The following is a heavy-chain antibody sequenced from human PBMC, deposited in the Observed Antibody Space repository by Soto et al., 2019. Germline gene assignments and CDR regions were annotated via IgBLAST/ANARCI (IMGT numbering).Heavy chain of an antibody. Sequence: GGSLRLSFAASGFTFSSYAMSWVRQAPGKGLEWVSAIRGSGGSTYYADSVKGRFTISRDNSKNTLYLQMNSLRAEDTAVYYCAKGYSYGYPPWFYFDYWGQGTLVTVSS. CDR2: IRGSGGST. V-gene: IGHV3-23*01. CDR3: AKGYSYGYPPWFYFDY. CDR1: GFTFSSYA. D-gene: IGHD5-18*01. J-gene: IGHJ4*02.